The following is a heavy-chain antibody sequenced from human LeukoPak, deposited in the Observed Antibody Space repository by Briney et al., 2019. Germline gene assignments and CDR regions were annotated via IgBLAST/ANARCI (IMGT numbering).Heavy chain of an antibody. CDR2: IKEDGSEK. J-gene: IGHJ4*02. CDR3: ARDRGGRTGLDD. CDR1: GITFSRSW. D-gene: IGHD2-15*01. V-gene: IGHV3-7*04. Sequence: PGGSLRLSCAASGITFSRSWMSWVRQAPGKGLEWVAFIKEDGSEKYYVDSVKGRFTISRDNAENSLYLQMNSLRAVDTAVYYCARDRGGRTGLDDWGQGTLVTVSS.